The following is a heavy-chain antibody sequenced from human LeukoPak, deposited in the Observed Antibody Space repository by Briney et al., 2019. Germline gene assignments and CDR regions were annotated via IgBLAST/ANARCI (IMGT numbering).Heavy chain of an antibody. CDR3: ARATGPGSYLIDY. CDR2: INAGNDYT. CDR1: GFTFNDHA. J-gene: IGHJ4*02. V-gene: IGHV1-3*01. D-gene: IGHD3-10*01. Sequence: ASVKVSCKASGFTFNDHAIHWVRQAPGQRLEWMGYINAGNDYTKYSQRFQDRVTITRDTSARTAYMELSSLRSEDTAVYYCARATGPGSYLIDYWGQGTLVTVSS.